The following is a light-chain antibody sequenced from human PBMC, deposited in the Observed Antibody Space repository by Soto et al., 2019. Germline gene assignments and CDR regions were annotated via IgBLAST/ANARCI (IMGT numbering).Light chain of an antibody. CDR2: EVV. Sequence: QAGGTQPPSASGSPGQSVTISCTGTKNDIGVYDFVSWYQHHPGKAPRLIIYEVVQRPSGVPDRFSGSKSGNTASLTVSGLQAADEAAYFCKSSAGSNNYVFGSGTKLTVL. CDR3: KSSAGSNNYV. CDR1: KNDIGVYDF. J-gene: IGLJ1*01. V-gene: IGLV2-8*01.